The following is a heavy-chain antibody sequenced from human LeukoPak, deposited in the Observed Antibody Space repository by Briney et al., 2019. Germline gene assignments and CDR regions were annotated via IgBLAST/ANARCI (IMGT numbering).Heavy chain of an antibody. J-gene: IGHJ4*02. D-gene: IGHD2-15*01. CDR3: ARGYCSAGDCYEFDN. V-gene: IGHV1-2*02. CDR2: INPNNGGT. Sequence: ASVKVSCKASGFTFTGYYIHWVRLAPGQGLEWMGWINPNNGGTNYAQKFHGRVTMTRDTSISTAYMELSRLRSDDTAIYYCARGYCSAGDCYEFDNWGQGTLVTVSS. CDR1: GFTFTGYY.